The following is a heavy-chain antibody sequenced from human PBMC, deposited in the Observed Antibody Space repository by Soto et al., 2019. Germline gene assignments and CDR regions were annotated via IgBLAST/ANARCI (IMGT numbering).Heavy chain of an antibody. D-gene: IGHD3-10*01. CDR3: AKESKDYYGSGSQFDY. CDR2: ISGSGGST. V-gene: IGHV3-23*01. CDR1: GFTFSSYA. J-gene: IGHJ4*02. Sequence: PGGSLRLSCAASGFTFSSYAMSWVRQAPGKGLEWVSAISGSGGSTYYADSVKGRFTISRDNSKNTLYLQMNSLRAEDTAVYYCAKESKDYYGSGSQFDYWGQGTLVTVSS.